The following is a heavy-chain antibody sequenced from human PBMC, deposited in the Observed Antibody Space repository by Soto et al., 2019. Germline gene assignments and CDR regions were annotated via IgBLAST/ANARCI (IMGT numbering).Heavy chain of an antibody. D-gene: IGHD6-13*01. CDR1: GYSISSGYY. CDR2: IYHSGST. Sequence: PSETLSLTCAVSGYSISSGYYWGWIRQPPGKGLEWIGSIYHSGSTYYNPSLKSRVTISVDTSKNQFSLKLSSVTAADTAVYYCAGQRSIAARGYYGMDVWGQGTTVTVSS. V-gene: IGHV4-38-2*01. J-gene: IGHJ6*02. CDR3: AGQRSIAARGYYGMDV.